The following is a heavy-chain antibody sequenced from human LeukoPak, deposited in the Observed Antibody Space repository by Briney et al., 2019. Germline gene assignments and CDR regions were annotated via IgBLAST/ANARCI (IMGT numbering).Heavy chain of an antibody. CDR2: ISYDGSNQ. CDR1: GFTFSGYG. CDR3: AKDLTMPRDYYYGMDV. D-gene: IGHD3-10*01. J-gene: IGHJ6*02. V-gene: IGHV3-30*18. Sequence: PGGSLRLSCAASGFTFSGYGMHWVRQTPGKGLEWVAVISYDGSNQYYADSVKGRFTISRDNSKNTLYLQMNSLRAEDTAVYYCAKDLTMPRDYYYGMDVWGQGTTVTVSS.